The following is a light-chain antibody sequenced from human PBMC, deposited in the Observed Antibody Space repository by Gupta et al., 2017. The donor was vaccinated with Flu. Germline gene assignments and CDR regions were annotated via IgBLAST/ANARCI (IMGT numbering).Light chain of an antibody. V-gene: IGLV1-51*02. CDR1: SSNIGNNY. J-gene: IGLJ3*02. CDR2: ENN. Sequence: ISCSGSSSNIGNNYVSWYQQLPGTAPKLLIYENNKRPSGIPDRFSGSKSGTSATLGITGLQTGDEADYYCGTWDSSLSAAVFGGGTKLTVL. CDR3: GTWDSSLSAAV.